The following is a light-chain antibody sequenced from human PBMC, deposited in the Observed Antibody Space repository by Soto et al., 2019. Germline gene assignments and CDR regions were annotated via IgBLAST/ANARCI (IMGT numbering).Light chain of an antibody. J-gene: IGKJ4*01. CDR1: QSVSSN. CDR3: QQYDNWPPLT. Sequence: EIVMTQSPATLSVSPGERATLSCRASQSVSSNLAWYQQKPGQAPRLLIYGASTTATGIPARFSGSASGTDFTLTISSLQSEDFAVYYCQQYDNWPPLTFGGGTRVEIK. CDR2: GAS. V-gene: IGKV3-15*01.